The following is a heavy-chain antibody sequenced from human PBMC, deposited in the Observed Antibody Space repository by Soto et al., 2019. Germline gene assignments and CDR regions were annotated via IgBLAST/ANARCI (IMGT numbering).Heavy chain of an antibody. CDR2: IYSGGST. CDR3: ARGRDGYNPDY. Sequence: EVQLVESGGGLVQPGGSLRLSCAASGFTVSSNYMSWVRQAPGKGLEWVSVIYSGGSTYYADSVKGRFTISRDISKNTLYLQMNSLRAEDTAVYYCARGRDGYNPDYWGQGTLVTVSS. J-gene: IGHJ4*02. CDR1: GFTVSSNY. D-gene: IGHD5-12*01. V-gene: IGHV3-66*01.